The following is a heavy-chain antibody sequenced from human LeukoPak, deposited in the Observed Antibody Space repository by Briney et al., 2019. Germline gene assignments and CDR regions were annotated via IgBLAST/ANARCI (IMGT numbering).Heavy chain of an antibody. J-gene: IGHJ1*01. V-gene: IGHV1-24*01. CDR3: ATGAYCGGGCYSYFQH. CDR1: GYTLTELS. CDR2: FDPEDGET. D-gene: IGHD2-21*02. Sequence: ASVKVSCKVSGYTLTELSMHWVRQAPGKGLEWMGGFDPEDGETIYAQKFQGRVTMTEDTSTDTAYMELSSLRSEDTAVYYCATGAYCGGGCYSYFQHWGQGTLVTVSS.